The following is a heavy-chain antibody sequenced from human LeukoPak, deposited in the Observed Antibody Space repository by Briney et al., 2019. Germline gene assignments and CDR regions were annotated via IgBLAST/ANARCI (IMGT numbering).Heavy chain of an antibody. D-gene: IGHD6-19*01. V-gene: IGHV3-11*01. CDR2: TRNSDNNM. Sequence: PGGSLRLSCSASGFTFSDYNMGWMRQAPGKGLEWVSYTRNSDNNMFYADSVKGRFTISRDNAKYSVYLQMNSLRAEDTAVYYCARRIAGDGSHAFDIWGQGTMVTVSS. J-gene: IGHJ3*02. CDR1: GFTFSDYN. CDR3: ARRIAGDGSHAFDI.